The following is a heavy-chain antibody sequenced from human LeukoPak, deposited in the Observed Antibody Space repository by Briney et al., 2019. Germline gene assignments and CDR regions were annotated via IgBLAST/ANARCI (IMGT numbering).Heavy chain of an antibody. J-gene: IGHJ4*02. CDR3: SRFGATQPPFDS. D-gene: IGHD1-26*01. CDR1: GFTFSSYT. CDR2: ISSSTTYT. V-gene: IGHV3-21*01. Sequence: GGSLRLSCAASGFTFSSYTIHWVRQAPGEGLERVSCISSSTTYTYYADSVKGRFTISRDNAKNSVFLQMNSLRDEDTAMYYCSRFGATQPPFDSWGQGTLVTVSS.